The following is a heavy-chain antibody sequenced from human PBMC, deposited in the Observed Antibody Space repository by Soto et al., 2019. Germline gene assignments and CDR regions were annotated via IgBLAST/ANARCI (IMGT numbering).Heavy chain of an antibody. CDR3: VRVLSGYPPVWFDP. D-gene: IGHD3-3*01. J-gene: IGHJ5*02. Sequence: QVQLQESGPGLVKPSQTLSLTCTVSGGSISSGGYYWSWIRQHPGKGLEWIGYIYYSGSTYYNPSLKSRVTISVDTSKNQFSLKLSSVTAADTAVYYCVRVLSGYPPVWFDPWGQGTLVTVSS. CDR1: GGSISSGGYY. CDR2: IYYSGST. V-gene: IGHV4-31*03.